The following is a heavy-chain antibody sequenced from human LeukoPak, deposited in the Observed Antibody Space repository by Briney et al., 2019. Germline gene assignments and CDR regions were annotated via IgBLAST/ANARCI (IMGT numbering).Heavy chain of an antibody. CDR3: ARGYYGDDAFDI. CDR1: GFTFSSYW. J-gene: IGHJ3*02. D-gene: IGHD4-17*01. Sequence: GGSLRLSCAASGFTFSSYWMSWVHQAPGKGLEWVANVKQDESEKYYVDSVKGRFTISRDNAKNSLYLQMNSLRAEDTALYYCARGYYGDDAFDIWGQGTMVTVSS. V-gene: IGHV3-7*03. CDR2: VKQDESEK.